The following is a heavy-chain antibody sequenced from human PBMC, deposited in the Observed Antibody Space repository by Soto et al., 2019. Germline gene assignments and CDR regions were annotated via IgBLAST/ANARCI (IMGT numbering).Heavy chain of an antibody. CDR2: IIPIFGTA. D-gene: IGHD4-17*01. Sequence: AASVKVSCKASGGTFSSYAISWVRQAPGQGLEWMGGIIPIFGTANYAQKFQGRVTITADKSTSTAYMELSSLRSEDTAVYYCARDRTTVTTYYFDYWGQGTLVTVSS. J-gene: IGHJ4*02. V-gene: IGHV1-69*06. CDR3: ARDRTTVTTYYFDY. CDR1: GGTFSSYA.